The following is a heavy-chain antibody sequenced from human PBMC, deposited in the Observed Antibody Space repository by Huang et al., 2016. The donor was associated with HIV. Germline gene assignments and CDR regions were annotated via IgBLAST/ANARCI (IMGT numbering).Heavy chain of an antibody. V-gene: IGHV4-39*01. CDR2: IYYIGHC. D-gene: IGHD4-17*01. Sequence: QLQLQESGPGLVKPSETLSLTCTVSGGSISSSSYYWGWIRQSPGKGLEWLGSIYYIGHCYYNPSLKSRVTMSVDRSSNQFSLKMHSVTAADTAVYYCASRTTVTTTSNYHYFYMDVWGKGTTVIVSS. CDR3: ASRTTVTTTSNYHYFYMDV. CDR1: GGSISSSSYY. J-gene: IGHJ6*03.